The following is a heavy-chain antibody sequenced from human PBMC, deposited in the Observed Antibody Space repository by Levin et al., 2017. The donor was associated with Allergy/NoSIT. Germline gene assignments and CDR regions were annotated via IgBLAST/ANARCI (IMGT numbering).Heavy chain of an antibody. CDR2: ISGGSTTTI. J-gene: IGHJ4*02. CDR3: VSAPSFSSGWYGPIVDY. CDR1: GLNFMSYS. V-gene: IGHV3-48*04. D-gene: IGHD6-19*01. Sequence: GESLKISCVGSGLNFMSYSMNWVRQAPGKGLEWISYISGGSTTTIYYAESVKGRFTVSRDNAESSLYLQMNSLTAEDTAVYSCVSAPSFSSGWYGPIVDYWGQGTLVTVSS.